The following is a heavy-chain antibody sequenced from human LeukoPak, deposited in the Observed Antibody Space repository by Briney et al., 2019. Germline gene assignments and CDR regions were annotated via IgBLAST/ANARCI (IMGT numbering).Heavy chain of an antibody. CDR1: GFTLSSYS. D-gene: IGHD5-12*01. CDR3: ARDRLSGYDSVYYYGMDV. V-gene: IGHV3-21*01. J-gene: IGHJ6*02. CDR2: ISSSSSYI. Sequence: GGSLRLSCAASGFTLSSYSMNWVRQAPGKGLEWVSSISSSSSYIYYADSVKGRFTISRDNAKNSLYLQMNSLRAEDTAVYYCARDRLSGYDSVYYYGMDVWGQGTTVTVSS.